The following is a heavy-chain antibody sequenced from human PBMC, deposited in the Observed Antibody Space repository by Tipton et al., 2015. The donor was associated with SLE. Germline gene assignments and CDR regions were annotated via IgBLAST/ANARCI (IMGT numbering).Heavy chain of an antibody. V-gene: IGHV3-74*01. D-gene: IGHD2-21*01. CDR1: GFTFSSYW. CDR3: ARAGSCGCSSGHKGFDY. Sequence: PLRLSCAASGFTFSSYWIHWVRQAPGKGLVWVSRIKSDGSSIKYADSVKGRFTISTDKAKKTVYLQMNSLRAEDTAVYYCARAGSCGCSSGHKGFDYWGQGTPVTVSS. CDR2: IKSDGSSI. J-gene: IGHJ4*02.